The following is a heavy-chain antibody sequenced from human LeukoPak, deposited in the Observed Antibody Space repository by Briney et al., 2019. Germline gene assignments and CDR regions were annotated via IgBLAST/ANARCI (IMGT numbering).Heavy chain of an antibody. CDR3: ARGESSYCSGGCYFVS. CDR2: IYSGDTT. V-gene: IGHV3-66*01. Sequence: GGSLRLSCAASGFIVSNNHINWIRQAPGKGLEWVSIIYSGDTTYYSDSVKGRFILSSDNSKNMLYLQMNSLRVEDTAVYYCARGESSYCSGGCYFVSWGQGTLVTISS. CDR1: GFIVSNNH. J-gene: IGHJ5*01. D-gene: IGHD2-21*02.